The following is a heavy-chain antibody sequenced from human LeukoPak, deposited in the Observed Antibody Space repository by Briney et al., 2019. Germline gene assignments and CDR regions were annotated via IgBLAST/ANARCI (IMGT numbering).Heavy chain of an antibody. J-gene: IGHJ4*02. V-gene: IGHV4-34*01. CDR1: GVSFSGYY. Sequence: RPSETLSLTCAVYGVSFSGYYWSWIRQPPGKGLEWIGEINHSGSTNYNPSLKSRVTISVDTSKNQFSLKLSSVTAADTAVYYCARAQDSPAAGGTAVDYYFDYWGQGTLVTVSS. D-gene: IGHD6-13*01. CDR3: ARAQDSPAAGGTAVDYYFDY. CDR2: INHSGST.